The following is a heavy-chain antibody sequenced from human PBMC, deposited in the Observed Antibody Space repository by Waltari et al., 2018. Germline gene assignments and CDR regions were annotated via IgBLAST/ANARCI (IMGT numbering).Heavy chain of an antibody. CDR3: ARVVKRWLNSDAFDI. CDR2: INTDGSST. D-gene: IGHD3-22*01. CDR1: GFTFSSYW. V-gene: IGHV3-74*01. J-gene: IGHJ3*02. Sequence: EVQLVESGGGLVQPGGSLRLPCAASGFTFSSYWMHWVRQAPGKGLVWVSRINTDGSSTSYADSVKGRFTISRDNAKNTLYLQMNSLRAEDTAVYYCARVVKRWLNSDAFDIWGQGTMVTVSS.